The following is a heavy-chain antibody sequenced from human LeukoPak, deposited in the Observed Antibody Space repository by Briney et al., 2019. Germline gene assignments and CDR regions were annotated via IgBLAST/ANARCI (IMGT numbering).Heavy chain of an antibody. D-gene: IGHD6-13*01. CDR3: VRASSWFWQYYFDF. CDR2: IYKDGTT. Sequence: GGSLRLSCAASGFTFSSYAMSWVRQAPGKGLEWVSVIYKDGTTYYTDSVKGRFTISRVNSKNTLYLQMNSLRDEDTALYYCVRASSWFWQYYFDFWGQGTLVTVSS. CDR1: GFTFSSYA. V-gene: IGHV3-23*03. J-gene: IGHJ4*02.